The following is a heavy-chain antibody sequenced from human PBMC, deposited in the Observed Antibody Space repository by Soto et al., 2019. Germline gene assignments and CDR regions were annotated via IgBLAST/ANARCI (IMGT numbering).Heavy chain of an antibody. V-gene: IGHV6-1*01. CDR1: GDSVSSNSAA. Sequence: PSQTLSLTCAISGDSVSSNSAAWNWVRQSPSRGLGWLGRTYYRSKYYTDYAVSVKSRITISPDTSKNQFSLQLNSVTPEDTAVYYCAREYSSSRHSNNWFDPWGQGTLVTVSS. CDR3: AREYSSSRHSNNWFDP. CDR2: TYYRSKYYT. J-gene: IGHJ5*02. D-gene: IGHD6-13*01.